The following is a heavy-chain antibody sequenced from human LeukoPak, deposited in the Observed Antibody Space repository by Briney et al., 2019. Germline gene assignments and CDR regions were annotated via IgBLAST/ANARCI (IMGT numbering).Heavy chain of an antibody. CDR3: ASGPIYCSGAISYVDAFDI. V-gene: IGHV4-34*01. Sequence: SETLSLTCAVYGGSFSGYYWSWIRQPPGKGLEWIGEINHSGSTNYNPSLKSRVTISVDTSKNQFSLKLSSVTAADTAVYYCASGPIYCSGAISYVDAFDIWGQGTMVTVSS. CDR1: GGSFSGYY. CDR2: INHSGST. D-gene: IGHD2-15*01. J-gene: IGHJ3*02.